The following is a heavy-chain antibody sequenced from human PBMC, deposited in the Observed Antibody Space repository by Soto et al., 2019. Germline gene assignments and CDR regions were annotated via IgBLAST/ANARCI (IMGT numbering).Heavy chain of an antibody. CDR2: INKDATT. D-gene: IGHD3-3*01. CDR3: AREDFWSFA. V-gene: IGHV3-74*01. J-gene: IGHJ5*02. CDR1: GFSLSRAW. Sequence: EVQLAESGGGFVEPGGSLRLSCVVSGFSLSRAWMDWVRQVPGKGLVWVSRINKDATTTYADSVKGRFTISRDTAKNTLYLQMNSLRAEVTALYYCAREDFWSFAWGQGTLVTVSS.